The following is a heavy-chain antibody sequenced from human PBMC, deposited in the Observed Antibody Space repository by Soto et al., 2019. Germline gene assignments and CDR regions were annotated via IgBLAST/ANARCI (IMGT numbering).Heavy chain of an antibody. V-gene: IGHV1-18*01. Sequence: TRYVIGRRSQTHGQGLEWMGWISAYNGNTNYAQKLQGRVTMTTDTSTSTAYMELRSLGSDDTAVYYCARHSRLLPRTGFAPWVKGTLVTVTS. CDR1: TRYV. D-gene: IGHD1-26*01. CDR3: ARHSRLLPRTGFAP. J-gene: IGHJ5*02. CDR2: ISAYNGNT.